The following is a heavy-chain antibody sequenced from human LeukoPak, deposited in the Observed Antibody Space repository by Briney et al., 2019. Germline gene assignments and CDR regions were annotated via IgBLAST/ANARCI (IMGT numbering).Heavy chain of an antibody. CDR2: IYHSGST. CDR3: ARVYSSGRFDP. J-gene: IGHJ5*02. CDR1: GYSISSGYY. V-gene: IGHV4-38-2*02. D-gene: IGHD6-19*01. Sequence: SETLSLTCTVSGYSISSGYYWGWIRQPPGKGLEWIGSIYHSGSTYYNPSLKSRVTISVDTSKNQFSLKLSSVTAADTAVYYRARVYSSGRFDPWGQGTLVTVSS.